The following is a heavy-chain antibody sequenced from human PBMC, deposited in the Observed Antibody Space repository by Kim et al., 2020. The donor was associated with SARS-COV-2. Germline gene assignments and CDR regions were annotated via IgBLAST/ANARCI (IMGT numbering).Heavy chain of an antibody. D-gene: IGHD1-1*01. CDR1: GFTFTSSA. V-gene: IGHV1-58*02. Sequence: SVKVSCKASGFTFTSSAMQWVRQARGQRLEWIGWIVVGSGNTNYAQKFQERVTITRDMSTSTAYMGLSSLRSEDTAVYYCAAIMRSLQPFYFDYWGQGTLVTVSS. CDR2: IVVGSGNT. CDR3: AAIMRSLQPFYFDY. J-gene: IGHJ4*02.